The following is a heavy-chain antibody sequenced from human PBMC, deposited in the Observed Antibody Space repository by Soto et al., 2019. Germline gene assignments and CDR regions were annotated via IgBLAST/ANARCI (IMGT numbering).Heavy chain of an antibody. Sequence: GXSVKVSFKASGCTFTSYGISWVRQAPGQGLEWMGWISAYNGNTNYAQKLQGRVTMTTDTSTSTAYMELRSLRSDDTAVYYCARDSLAVAGTDYYYYYGMDVWGQGTTVTVSS. V-gene: IGHV1-18*01. J-gene: IGHJ6*02. CDR3: ARDSLAVAGTDYYYYYGMDV. D-gene: IGHD6-19*01. CDR2: ISAYNGNT. CDR1: GCTFTSYG.